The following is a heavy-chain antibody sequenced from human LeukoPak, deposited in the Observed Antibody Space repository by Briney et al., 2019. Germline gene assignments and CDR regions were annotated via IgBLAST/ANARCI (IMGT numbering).Heavy chain of an antibody. CDR2: ISGSNGDT. CDR3: ARSGRGTYYYFDY. J-gene: IGHJ4*02. Sequence: ASVKVSCKASGYTFTRYGMSWVRQAPGQGLEWMGWISGSNGDTNYAQKLQGRVTMTTDTSTGTAYMELRSLRSDDTAVYYCARSGRGTYYYFDYWGQGTLVSVCS. CDR1: GYTFTRYG. D-gene: IGHD1-26*01. V-gene: IGHV1-18*01.